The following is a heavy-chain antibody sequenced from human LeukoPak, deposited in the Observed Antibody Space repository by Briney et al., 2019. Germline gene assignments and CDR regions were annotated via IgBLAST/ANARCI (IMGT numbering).Heavy chain of an antibody. CDR3: ARSGYSYGYIWFDP. J-gene: IGHJ5*02. D-gene: IGHD5-18*01. V-gene: IGHV3-11*01. CDR1: GFTFSDYY. Sequence: PGGSLRLSCAASGFTFSDYYMSWIRQAPGKGLEWVSYISSSATTIYYADSVKGRFTISRDNAKNSLYLQMNSLRAEDTAVYYCARSGYSYGYIWFDPWGQGTLVTVSS. CDR2: ISSSATTI.